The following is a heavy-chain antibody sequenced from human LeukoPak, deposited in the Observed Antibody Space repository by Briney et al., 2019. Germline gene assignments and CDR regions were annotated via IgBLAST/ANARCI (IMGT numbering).Heavy chain of an antibody. CDR2: ISWNSGSI. D-gene: IGHD3-10*01. Sequence: LRLSCAASGFTFDDYAMRWVRQAPGKGLEWVSGISWNSGSIGYADSVKGRFTISRDNAKNSLYLQMNSLRAEDTALYYCAKGGGSGSFYYFDYWGQGTLVTVSS. CDR1: GFTFDDYA. CDR3: AKGGGSGSFYYFDY. V-gene: IGHV3-9*01. J-gene: IGHJ4*02.